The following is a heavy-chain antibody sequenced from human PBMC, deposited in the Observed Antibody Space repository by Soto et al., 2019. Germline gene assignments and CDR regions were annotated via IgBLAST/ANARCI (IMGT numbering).Heavy chain of an antibody. Sequence: GGSLRLSCAASGFTFGSYWMHWVRQAPGKGLVWVSRINNDGSSTSYADSVKGRFTISRDNAKNTLFLQMNSLRAEDTAVYYCAKSYTYYYDSSGYPKYSFDYWGQGTLVTFSS. CDR2: INNDGSST. CDR3: AKSYTYYYDSSGYPKYSFDY. D-gene: IGHD3-22*01. V-gene: IGHV3-74*01. CDR1: GFTFGSYW. J-gene: IGHJ4*02.